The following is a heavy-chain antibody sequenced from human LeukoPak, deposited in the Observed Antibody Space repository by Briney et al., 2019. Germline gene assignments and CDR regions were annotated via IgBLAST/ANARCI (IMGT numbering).Heavy chain of an antibody. Sequence: GGSLRLSCAASGFTFSSYGMHWVRQAPGKGLEWVAVIWYDGSNKYYADSVKGRFTISRDNSKNTLYLQMNSLRAEDTAVYYCARNSVVVAANYFDYWGQGTLVTVSS. D-gene: IGHD2-15*01. CDR1: GFTFSSYG. CDR3: ARNSVVVAANYFDY. J-gene: IGHJ4*02. V-gene: IGHV3-33*01. CDR2: IWYDGSNK.